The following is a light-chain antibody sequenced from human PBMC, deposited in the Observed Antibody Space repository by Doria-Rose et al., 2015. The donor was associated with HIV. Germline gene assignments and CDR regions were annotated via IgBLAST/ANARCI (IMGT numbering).Light chain of an antibody. J-gene: IGKJ1*01. CDR1: QSFSSTY. CDR2: DGS. CDR3: HQYGTSWT. V-gene: IGKV3-20*01. Sequence: EIVLTQSPGTLSLSPGERATLSCRASQSFSSTYLAWYQQKPGQAPSLLIYDGSTRATGIPDRFSASGSGTDFTLTINGLEPEDSALYYCHQYGTSWTFGQGTKVEI.